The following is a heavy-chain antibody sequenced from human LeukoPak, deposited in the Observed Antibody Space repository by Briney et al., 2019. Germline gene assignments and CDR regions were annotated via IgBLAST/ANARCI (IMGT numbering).Heavy chain of an antibody. CDR1: GFTFSSYS. D-gene: IGHD1-26*01. CDR3: ARETSGSNDAFDI. J-gene: IGHJ3*02. CDR2: INYSGST. Sequence: GSLRLSCAASGFTFSSYSMNWVRQPPGKGLEWIGEINYSGSTNYNPSLKSRVTISVDTSKNKFSLKLSSVTAADTAVYYCARETSGSNDAFDIWGQGTMVTVSS. V-gene: IGHV4-34*01.